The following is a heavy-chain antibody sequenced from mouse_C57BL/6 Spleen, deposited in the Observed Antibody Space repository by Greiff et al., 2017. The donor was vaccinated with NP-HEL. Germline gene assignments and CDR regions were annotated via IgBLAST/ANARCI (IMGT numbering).Heavy chain of an antibody. D-gene: IGHD1-1*01. CDR1: GFTFSSYA. J-gene: IGHJ1*03. V-gene: IGHV5-4*01. CDR2: ISDGGSYT. CDR3: ARGDYYYGSSYGWYFDV. Sequence: EVQVVESGGGLVKPGGSLKLSCAASGFTFSSYAMSWVRQTPEKRLEWVATISDGGSYTYYPDNVKGRFTISRDNAKNNLYLQMSHLKSEDTAMYYCARGDYYYGSSYGWYFDVWGTGTTVTVSS.